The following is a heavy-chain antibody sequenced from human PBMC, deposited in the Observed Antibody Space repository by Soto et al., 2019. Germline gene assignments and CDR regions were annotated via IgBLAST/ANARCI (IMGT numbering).Heavy chain of an antibody. CDR2: IYWDDDK. CDR3: ARLYGGSYCDY. V-gene: IGHV2-5*02. Sequence: QITLKESGPTLVKPTQTLTLTCTFSGFSLYTSQVGVGWIRQPPGKALEWLAHIYWDDDKRYSPSLKNRFTITKDTSKNQVVVTMTNMAPADTATYYCARLYGGSYCDYWGQGTLVTVCS. J-gene: IGHJ4*02. D-gene: IGHD1-26*01. CDR1: GFSLYTSQVG.